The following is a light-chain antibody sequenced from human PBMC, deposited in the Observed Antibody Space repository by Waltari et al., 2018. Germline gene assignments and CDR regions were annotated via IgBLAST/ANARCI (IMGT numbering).Light chain of an antibody. J-gene: IGKJ2*01. Sequence: DIQMTQSHSTLSASLGDTATITCLASQSISYWLAWYQQKSGKAPKLLIYKASNLERGVPSRFSASESGTEFTLTITSLQPDDSATYYCQQYDTHPNTFGQGTKLEI. CDR2: KAS. CDR3: QQYDTHPNT. CDR1: QSISYW. V-gene: IGKV1-5*03.